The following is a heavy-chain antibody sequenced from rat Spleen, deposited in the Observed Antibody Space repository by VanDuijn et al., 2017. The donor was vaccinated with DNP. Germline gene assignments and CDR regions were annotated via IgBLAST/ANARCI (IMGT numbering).Heavy chain of an antibody. V-gene: IGHV2-6*01. D-gene: IGHD1-6*01. J-gene: IGHJ2*01. CDR3: AYYGD. Sequence: QVQLKESGPGLVQPSQTLSLTCTVSGFSLTSYTVSWVRQPPGKGLEWIAAISSGGSTYYNSALKSRLSISRDTSKSQVFLKMNSLQTEDTAIYYCAYYGDWGQGVMVTVSS. CDR2: ISSGGST. CDR1: GFSLTSYT.